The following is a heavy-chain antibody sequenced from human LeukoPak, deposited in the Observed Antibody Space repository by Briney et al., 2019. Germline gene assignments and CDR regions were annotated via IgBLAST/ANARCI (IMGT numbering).Heavy chain of an antibody. J-gene: IGHJ4*02. CDR2: ISTYNGNS. CDR3: TKERWRECISSFDN. Sequence: ASVTVSCTSSAYAFTIYSITWVRHAPGQGLEWMGWISTYNGNSNYAQKRQGRVTMTTDTSTGTAYMEPSDLRADDTAMYYCTKERWRECISSFDNWGEGTLVTVSS. CDR1: AYAFTIYS. V-gene: IGHV1-18*04. D-gene: IGHD3-16*01.